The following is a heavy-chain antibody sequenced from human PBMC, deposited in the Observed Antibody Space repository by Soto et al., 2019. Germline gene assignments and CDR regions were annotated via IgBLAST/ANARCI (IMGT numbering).Heavy chain of an antibody. CDR2: IFDSETA. CDR1: GGSVNNGGYY. D-gene: IGHD3-3*01. Sequence: QVQLQESGPGLVKTSQTLSLTCTVSGGSVNNGGYYWNWIRQHPGKGLEWLGYIFDSETAYYNPSLKSRLTISMDTSKNQFSLKVTSVTPADTAVYYCARENFGVVVHDAFDLWGQGTMVTVSS. J-gene: IGHJ3*01. CDR3: ARENFGVVVHDAFDL. V-gene: IGHV4-31*03.